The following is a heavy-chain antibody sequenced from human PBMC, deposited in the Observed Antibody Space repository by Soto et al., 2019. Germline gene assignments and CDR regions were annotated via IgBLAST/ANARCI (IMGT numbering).Heavy chain of an antibody. J-gene: IGHJ4*02. CDR1: GFTFSSYA. V-gene: IGHV3-23*01. CDR2: ISGSGGST. Sequence: EVQLLESGGGFVQPGGSLRLSCAASGFTFSSYAMSWVRQAPGTGLEWVSAISGSGGSTYYADSVKRRFTITRDNSKNTLYLQMNSLTAEDTAVYYCAKVGQRIAVAGTFDYWGQGTLVTVSS. D-gene: IGHD6-19*01. CDR3: AKVGQRIAVAGTFDY.